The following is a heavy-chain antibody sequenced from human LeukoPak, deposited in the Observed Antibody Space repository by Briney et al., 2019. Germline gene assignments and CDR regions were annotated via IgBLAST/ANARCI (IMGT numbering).Heavy chain of an antibody. Sequence: ASVKVSCKASGYTFINYGISWVRQAPGQGLEWMGWISAYNGNTNYAQKVQGRVTMTTDTSTSTAYMELRSLRSDDTAVYYCARDKRYFDWTWSYYYGMDVWGQGTTVTVSS. V-gene: IGHV1-18*01. J-gene: IGHJ6*02. CDR1: GYTFINYG. CDR3: ARDKRYFDWTWSYYYGMDV. D-gene: IGHD3-9*01. CDR2: ISAYNGNT.